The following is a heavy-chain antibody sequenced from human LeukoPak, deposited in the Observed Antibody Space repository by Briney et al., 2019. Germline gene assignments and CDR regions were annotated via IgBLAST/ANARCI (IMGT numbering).Heavy chain of an antibody. J-gene: IGHJ3*02. Sequence: GGSLRLSCAASGFTFSSYGMHWVRQAPGKGLEWVAVISYDGSNKYYADSVKGRFTISRDNSKNTLYLQMNSLRAEDTAVYYYAKVPYYYDSSGYWDAFDIWGQGTMVTVSS. CDR2: ISYDGSNK. CDR3: AKVPYYYDSSGYWDAFDI. V-gene: IGHV3-30*18. CDR1: GFTFSSYG. D-gene: IGHD3-22*01.